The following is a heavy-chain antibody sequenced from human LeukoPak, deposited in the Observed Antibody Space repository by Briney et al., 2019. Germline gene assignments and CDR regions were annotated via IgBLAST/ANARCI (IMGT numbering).Heavy chain of an antibody. Sequence: SETLSLTCAVYGGSFSGYYWSWIRQPPGKGLEWIGSIYHSGKTYYNPALKSRVTISVDTSKNQLSLKLTSVTAADTAVYYCAGEGPMFDSGSYSKSLGYWGQGTLVTVSS. J-gene: IGHJ4*02. CDR3: AGEGPMFDSGSYSKSLGY. CDR1: GGSFSGYY. CDR2: IYHSGKT. D-gene: IGHD3-10*01. V-gene: IGHV4-34*01.